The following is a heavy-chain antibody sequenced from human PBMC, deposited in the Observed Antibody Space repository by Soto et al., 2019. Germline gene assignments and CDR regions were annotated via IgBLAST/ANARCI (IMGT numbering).Heavy chain of an antibody. V-gene: IGHV3-30*18. CDR1: GFTFSDYA. Sequence: VQLVESGGGVVQPGRSLRLSCAASGFTFSDYAMHWVRQAPGKGLEWVAVVSHDGRNTHYADSVKGRFTISRDSSKNTVPLEMTSLRAEDTAVYDCAKGGRQWLVTSDFNCWGQGALVTVSS. D-gene: IGHD6-19*01. J-gene: IGHJ4*02. CDR3: AKGGRQWLVTSDFNC. CDR2: VSHDGRNT.